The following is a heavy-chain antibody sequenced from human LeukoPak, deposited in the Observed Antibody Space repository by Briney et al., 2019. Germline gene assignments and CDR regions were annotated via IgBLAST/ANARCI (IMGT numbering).Heavy chain of an antibody. Sequence: SETLSLTCTVSGGSISSYYWSWIRQPPGKGLEWIGYIYYSGSTNYNPSLKSRVTISVDTSKNQFSLKLSSVTAADTAVYYCARASYPHYYYYYYMDVWGKGTTVTVSS. V-gene: IGHV4-59*01. CDR1: GGSISSYY. CDR2: IYYSGST. CDR3: ARASYPHYYYYYYMDV. D-gene: IGHD1-26*01. J-gene: IGHJ6*03.